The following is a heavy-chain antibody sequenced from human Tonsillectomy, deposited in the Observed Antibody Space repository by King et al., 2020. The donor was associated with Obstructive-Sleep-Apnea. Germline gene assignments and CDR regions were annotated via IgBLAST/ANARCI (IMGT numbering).Heavy chain of an antibody. J-gene: IGHJ4*02. CDR3: VKDPRRDGYNWFDY. CDR1: GFTFSDYA. D-gene: IGHD5-24*01. CDR2: LSYNSNTI. V-gene: IGHV3-64D*09. Sequence: EVQLVESGGGLVQPGGSLRLSCSGSGFTFSDYAMHWVRQAQGKGLEYGSSLSYNSNTIYHADSVKGRFTISRANSKNTVYLQMGSRRAEDRAVYYCVKDPRRDGYNWFDYWGQGTLVTVSS.